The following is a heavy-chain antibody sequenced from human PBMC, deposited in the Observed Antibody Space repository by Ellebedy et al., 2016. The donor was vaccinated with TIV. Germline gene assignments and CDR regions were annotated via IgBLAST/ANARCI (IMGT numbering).Heavy chain of an antibody. J-gene: IGHJ4*02. CDR3: ARDSGFYRLDY. CDR2: INSDGGVT. V-gene: IGHV3-7*01. D-gene: IGHD2/OR15-2a*01. CDR1: GFSLRNSA. Sequence: GESLKISCAASGFSLRNSAMHWVRQTPGKGLQWVANINSDGGVTVYADSVKGRFTISRDNAENSVYLQVSSLRADDTAVYYCARDSGFYRLDYWGQGTLVTVSS.